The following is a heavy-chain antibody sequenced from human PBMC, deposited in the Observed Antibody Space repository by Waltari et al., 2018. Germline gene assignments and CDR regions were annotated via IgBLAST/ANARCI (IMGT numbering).Heavy chain of an antibody. D-gene: IGHD4-4*01. CDR1: GFTFSSYS. V-gene: IGHV3-48*01. CDR3: ARDLGTVTTTFDY. CDR2: ISGGSRNI. Sequence: EVQLVESGGGLVQPGGSLRLSCAASGFTFSSYSMNWVRQAPGRGWCWGAYISGGSRNIYYADSVKGRFTISRDNAKNSLYLQMNSLRAEDTAVYYCARDLGTVTTTFDYWGQGTLVTVSS. J-gene: IGHJ4*02.